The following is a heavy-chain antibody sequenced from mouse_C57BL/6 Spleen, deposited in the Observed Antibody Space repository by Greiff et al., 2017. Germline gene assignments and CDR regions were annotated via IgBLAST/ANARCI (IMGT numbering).Heavy chain of an antibody. J-gene: IGHJ4*01. D-gene: IGHD1-1*01. CDR3: ARLGSSWRLGAMDY. Sequence: EVKLLESGPELVKPGASVKISCKASGYSFTDYNMNWVKQSNGKSLEWIGVINPNYGTTSYNQKFKGKATLTVDQSSSTAYMQLNSLTSEDSAVYYCARLGSSWRLGAMDYWGQGTSVTVSS. V-gene: IGHV1-39*01. CDR2: INPNYGTT. CDR1: GYSFTDYN.